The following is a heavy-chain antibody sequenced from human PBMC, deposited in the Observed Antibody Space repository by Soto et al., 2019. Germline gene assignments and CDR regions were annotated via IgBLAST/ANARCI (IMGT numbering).Heavy chain of an antibody. CDR3: ARGGSSWTGNWFDP. CDR2: IYHSGST. J-gene: IGHJ5*02. V-gene: IGHV4-30-2*01. D-gene: IGHD6-13*01. Sequence: SETLSLTCAVSGGSISSGGYSWSWIRQPPGKGLEWIGYIYHSGSTYYNPSLKSRVTISVDRSKNQFSLKLSSVTAADTAVYYCARGGSSWTGNWFDPWGQGTRVTVYS. CDR1: GGSISSGGYS.